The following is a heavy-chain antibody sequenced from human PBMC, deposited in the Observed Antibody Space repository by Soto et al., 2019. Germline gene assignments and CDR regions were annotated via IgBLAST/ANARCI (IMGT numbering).Heavy chain of an antibody. V-gene: IGHV3-30*18. D-gene: IGHD2-2*01. CDR3: AKDTKPAHYMDV. Sequence: QVQLVESGGGVVQPGGSLRLSCAASGFTFSSYGMHWVRQVPGKGLEGVAIISYDGSGEAHADSVKGRFTISRDNSKNTLYLQMNRVRGEDTAVYYCAKDTKPAHYMDVWGKGTTVIVSS. CDR2: ISYDGSGE. CDR1: GFTFSSYG. J-gene: IGHJ6*04.